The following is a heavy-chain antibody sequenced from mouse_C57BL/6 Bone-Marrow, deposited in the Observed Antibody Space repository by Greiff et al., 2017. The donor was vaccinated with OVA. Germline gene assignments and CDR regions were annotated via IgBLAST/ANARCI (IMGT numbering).Heavy chain of an antibody. J-gene: IGHJ3*01. CDR2: ISYDGSN. CDR1: GYSITSGYY. Sequence: EVQRVESGPGLVKPSQSLSLTCSVTGYSITSGYYWNWIRQLPGNKPEWMGYISYDGSNNYNPSLKNRISITRDTSKNQFFLKLNSVTTEDTATYYCARGVLFAYWGQGTLVTVSA. CDR3: ARGVLFAY. V-gene: IGHV3-6*01.